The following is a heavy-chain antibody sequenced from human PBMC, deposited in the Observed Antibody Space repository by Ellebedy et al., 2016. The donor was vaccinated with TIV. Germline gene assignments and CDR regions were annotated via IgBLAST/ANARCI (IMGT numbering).Heavy chain of an antibody. CDR3: ARDLSGYDFVDY. J-gene: IGHJ4*02. Sequence: GESLKISCAASGFTFSSYWMSWVRQAPGKGLEWVANIKQDGSEKYYVDSVKGRFTISRDNAKNSLYLQMNSLRAEDTAVYYCARDLSGYDFVDYWGQGTLVTVSS. CDR2: IKQDGSEK. V-gene: IGHV3-7*01. D-gene: IGHD5-12*01. CDR1: GFTFSSYW.